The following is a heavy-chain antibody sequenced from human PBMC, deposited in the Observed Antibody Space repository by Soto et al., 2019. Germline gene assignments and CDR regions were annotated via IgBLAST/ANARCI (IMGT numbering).Heavy chain of an antibody. J-gene: IGHJ4*02. CDR1: GFTFNNFA. CDR2: ISASGGST. CDR3: VKTRLAGELDY. D-gene: IGHD3-16*01. Sequence: EVQLLDSGGGLVQTGGSLRLSCAASGFTFNNFAMSWVRQAPGKGLEWVSSISASGGSTNYADSVKGLFTISSDNPENPVHLQMNTLGAENTAVYYCVKTRLAGELDYWGQGSLVTVSS. V-gene: IGHV3-23*01.